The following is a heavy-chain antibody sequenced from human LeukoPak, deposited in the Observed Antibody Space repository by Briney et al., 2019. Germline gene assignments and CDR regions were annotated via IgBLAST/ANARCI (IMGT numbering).Heavy chain of an antibody. D-gene: IGHD2-2*01. V-gene: IGHV3-21*01. CDR3: ARRYCSTTNCYAFDT. CDR1: GFTFSSYS. J-gene: IGHJ4*02. Sequence: GGSLRLSCAASGFTFSSYSMNWARQAPGKGLEWVSSISSSGTYTYYADSLKGRFTISRDNAKNSLYLQMNGLRAEDTAVYYCARRYCSTTNCYAFDTWGQGTLVTVSP. CDR2: ISSSGTYT.